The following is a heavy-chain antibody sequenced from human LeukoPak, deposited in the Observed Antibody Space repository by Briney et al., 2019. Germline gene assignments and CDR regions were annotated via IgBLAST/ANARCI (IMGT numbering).Heavy chain of an antibody. CDR1: GFTFSSCA. CDR3: AKDSRIRFLEWLSMGTFDY. Sequence: GGSLRLSCAASGFTFSSCALTWVRQAPGKGLEWVSVISPSGDSTYYADSVKGRFTISRDNSKNTLYLQMNSLRAEDTAVYYCAKDSRIRFLEWLSMGTFDYWGQGTLVTVSS. J-gene: IGHJ4*02. D-gene: IGHD3-3*01. CDR2: ISPSGDST. V-gene: IGHV3-23*01.